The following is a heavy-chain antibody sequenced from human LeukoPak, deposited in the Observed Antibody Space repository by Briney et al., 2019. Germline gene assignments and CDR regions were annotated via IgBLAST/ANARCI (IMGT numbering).Heavy chain of an antibody. V-gene: IGHV1-69*05. D-gene: IGHD2-8*01. J-gene: IGHJ3*02. CDR1: GGTFSSYA. CDR2: IIPIFGTA. CDR3: ARERCTNGVCYPLPFDAFDI. Sequence: ASVKVSCKASGGTFSSYAISWVRQAPGQGLEWMGGIIPIFGTANYAQKFQGRVTITTDESTSTAYMELSSLRSEDTAVYYCARERCTNGVCYPLPFDAFDIWGQGTMVTVSS.